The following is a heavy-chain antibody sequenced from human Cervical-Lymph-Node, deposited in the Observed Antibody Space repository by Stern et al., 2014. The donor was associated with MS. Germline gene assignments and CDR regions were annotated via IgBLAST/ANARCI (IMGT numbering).Heavy chain of an antibody. Sequence: QDQLVQSGAEVEKPGSSVRVSCKVSGGTFSSSAINWVRQAPGHGLEWMGGFSPVFAAASYAQQFQVRVTLTADVSTSTVYMELTSLRSEDTAVYYCARVGSQNFEYWGQGTLVTVSS. CDR1: GGTFSSSA. J-gene: IGHJ4*02. V-gene: IGHV1-69*12. CDR3: ARVGSQNFEY. CDR2: FSPVFAAA.